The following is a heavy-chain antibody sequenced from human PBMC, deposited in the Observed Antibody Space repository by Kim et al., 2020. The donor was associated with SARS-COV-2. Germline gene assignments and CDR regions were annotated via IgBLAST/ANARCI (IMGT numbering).Heavy chain of an antibody. CDR1: GYTFTSYG. J-gene: IGHJ4*02. V-gene: IGHV1-18*01. CDR2: ISAYNGNT. CDR3: ARVPWRYSSSWYSDY. Sequence: ASVKVSCKASGYTFTSYGISWVRQAPGQGLEWMGWISAYNGNTNYAQKLQGRVTMTTDTSTSTAYMELRSLRSDDTAVYYCARVPWRYSSSWYSDYWGQGTLVTVSS. D-gene: IGHD6-13*01.